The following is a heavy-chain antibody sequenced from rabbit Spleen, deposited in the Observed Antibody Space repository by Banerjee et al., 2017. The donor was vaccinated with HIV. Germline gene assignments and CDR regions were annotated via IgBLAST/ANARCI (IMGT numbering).Heavy chain of an antibody. Sequence: QEQLVESGGGLVKPGATLTLTCKASGFSFSNNAEMCWVRQAPGKGLELIACIYVISGKTGYADWANGRFTISKTSTTTVTQQMTSLTAAEAAAYFCARDFVAWNSGTYDLDLWGPGTLVTVS. CDR1: GFSFSNNAE. CDR3: ARDFVAWNSGTYDLDL. J-gene: IGHJ3*01. V-gene: IGHV1S45*01. CDR2: IYVISGKT. D-gene: IGHD1-1*01.